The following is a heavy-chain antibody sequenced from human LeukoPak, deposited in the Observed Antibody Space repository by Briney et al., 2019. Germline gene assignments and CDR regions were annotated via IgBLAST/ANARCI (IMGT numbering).Heavy chain of an antibody. J-gene: IGHJ4*02. CDR2: IIPIFGTA. Sequence: ASVKVSCKASGGTFSSYAISWVRQAPGQGLEWRGGIIPIFGTANYAQKFQGRVTITADESTSTAYMELSSLRSEDTAVYYCARVRAGGVVVPAAPFDYWGQGTLVTVSS. CDR1: GGTFSSYA. D-gene: IGHD2-2*01. CDR3: ARVRAGGVVVPAAPFDY. V-gene: IGHV1-69*13.